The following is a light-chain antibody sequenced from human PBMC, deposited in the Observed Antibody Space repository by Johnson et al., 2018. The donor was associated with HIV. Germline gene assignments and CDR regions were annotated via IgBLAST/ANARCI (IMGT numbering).Light chain of an antibody. J-gene: IGLJ1*01. Sequence: QSVLTQPPSVSAAPGQKVTISCSGSSSNIGNNYVSWYRQLPGTAPKLLIYENTQRPSGIPDRFSGSKSGTSATLGINGLQTGDEADYYCGTWDSSRSSVVVATGTMVTVL. CDR3: GTWDSSRSSVV. V-gene: IGLV1-51*02. CDR1: SSNIGNNY. CDR2: ENT.